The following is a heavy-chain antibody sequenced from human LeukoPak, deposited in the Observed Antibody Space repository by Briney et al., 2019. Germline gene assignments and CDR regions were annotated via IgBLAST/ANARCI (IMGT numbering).Heavy chain of an antibody. CDR2: IDGAGGFT. D-gene: IGHD1-26*01. V-gene: IGHV3-23*01. Sequence: PGGSLRLSCAASGFSFSTYAMSWVRQAPGKGLEWVSGIDGAGGFTQYADSVKGRFTISRDNSKNTLYLQINSLRAEDTAVYYCAKSAPDSGTYLFYFGSWGQGILVTVSS. CDR1: GFSFSTYA. J-gene: IGHJ4*02. CDR3: AKSAPDSGTYLFYFGS.